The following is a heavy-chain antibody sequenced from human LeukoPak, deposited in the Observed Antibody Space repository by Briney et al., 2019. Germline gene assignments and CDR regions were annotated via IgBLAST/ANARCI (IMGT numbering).Heavy chain of an antibody. CDR2: INHSGST. J-gene: IGHJ6*02. CDR3: ARDHNSGSYPYYYGMDV. Sequence: SETLSLTCAVYGGSFSGYHWSWIRQPPGKGLEWIGEINHSGSTNYNPSLKSRVTISVDTSKNQFSLKLSSVTAADTAVYYCARDHNSGSYPYYYGMDVWGQGTTVTVSS. CDR1: GGSFSGYH. V-gene: IGHV4-34*01. D-gene: IGHD3-10*01.